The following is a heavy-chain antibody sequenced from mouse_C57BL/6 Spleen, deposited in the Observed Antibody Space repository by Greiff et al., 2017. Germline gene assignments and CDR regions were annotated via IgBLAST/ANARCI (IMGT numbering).Heavy chain of an antibody. D-gene: IGHD2-4*01. CDR2: IYPGSGST. Sequence: QVQLQQPGAELVKPGASVKLSCKASGYTFTSYWITWVKPRPGQGLEWIGDIYPGSGSTNYNEKFKGKATLTVDTSSSTAYMQLSSLTSEDSAVYYCARPLYYDYDFCAMDYWGQGTSVTVSS. V-gene: IGHV1-55*01. CDR1: GYTFTSYW. J-gene: IGHJ4*01. CDR3: ARPLYYDYDFCAMDY.